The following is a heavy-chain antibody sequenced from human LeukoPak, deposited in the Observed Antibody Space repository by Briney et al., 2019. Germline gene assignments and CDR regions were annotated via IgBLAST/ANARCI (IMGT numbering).Heavy chain of an antibody. J-gene: IGHJ4*02. Sequence: PGGSLRLSCAASGFTVSSNYMNWVRQAPGKGLEWVAVIWYDGSNKYYADSVKGRFTISRDNSKNTLYLQMNSLRAEDTAVYYCARDIALLAYWGQGTLVTASS. CDR1: GFTVSSNY. D-gene: IGHD6-13*01. V-gene: IGHV3-33*08. CDR3: ARDIALLAY. CDR2: IWYDGSNK.